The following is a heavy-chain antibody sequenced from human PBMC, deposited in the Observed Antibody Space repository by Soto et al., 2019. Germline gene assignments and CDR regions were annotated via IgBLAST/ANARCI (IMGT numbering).Heavy chain of an antibody. CDR3: AGAIFGVIRLDY. J-gene: IGHJ4*02. D-gene: IGHD3-3*01. CDR1: GGSFSGYY. Sequence: SETLSLTCAVYGGSFSGYYWSWIRQPPGKGLEWIGEINHSGSTNYNPSLKSRVTISVDTSKNQFSLKLSSVTAADTAVYYCAGAIFGVIRLDYWGQGTLVNLAS. CDR2: INHSGST. V-gene: IGHV4-34*01.